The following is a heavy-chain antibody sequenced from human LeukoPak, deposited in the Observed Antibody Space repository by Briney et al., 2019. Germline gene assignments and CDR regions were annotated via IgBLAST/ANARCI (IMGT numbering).Heavy chain of an antibody. Sequence: GASVKVSCKASGGTFSSYAMSWVRQAPGKGLEWVSAISGSGGSTYYADSVKGRFTISRDNSKNTLYLQMNSLRAEDTAVYYCAKAFSPWALYYFDYWGQGTLVTVSS. V-gene: IGHV3-23*01. CDR3: AKAFSPWALYYFDY. CDR1: GGTFSSYA. D-gene: IGHD3-3*02. CDR2: ISGSGGST. J-gene: IGHJ4*02.